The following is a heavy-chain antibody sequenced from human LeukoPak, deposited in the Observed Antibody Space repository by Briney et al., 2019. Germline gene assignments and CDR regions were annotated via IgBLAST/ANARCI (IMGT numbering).Heavy chain of an antibody. CDR2: ISYDGSNK. J-gene: IGHJ4*02. Sequence: GGSLRLSCVASGFSFSSFGMHWVRQALGKGLEWVAVISYDGSNKFYADSVKGRFTISRDNSKNTLYLQMNSLRAEDTAVYYCAKAGYSSGWRNFDSWGQGTLVTVSS. D-gene: IGHD6-19*01. CDR1: GFSFSSFG. CDR3: AKAGYSSGWRNFDS. V-gene: IGHV3-30*18.